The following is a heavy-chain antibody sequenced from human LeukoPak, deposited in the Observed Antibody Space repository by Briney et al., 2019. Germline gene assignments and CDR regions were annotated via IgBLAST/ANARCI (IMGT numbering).Heavy chain of an antibody. J-gene: IGHJ4*02. CDR2: IYSGGNT. D-gene: IGHD6-13*01. Sequence: GGSLRLSCAASGFTVSSNYMSWVRQAPGKGLEWVSVIYSGGNTYYADSVKGRFTISRDNAKNSLYLQMNSLRAEDTALYYCARRKVGSTKYYFDNWGQGTLVTVSS. V-gene: IGHV3-53*01. CDR3: ARRKVGSTKYYFDN. CDR1: GFTVSSNY.